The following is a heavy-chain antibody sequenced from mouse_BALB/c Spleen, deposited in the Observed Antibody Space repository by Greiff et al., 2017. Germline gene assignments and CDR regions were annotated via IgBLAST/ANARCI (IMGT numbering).Heavy chain of an antibody. CDR2: IWAGGST. V-gene: IGHV2-9*02. D-gene: IGHD2-4*01. Sequence: VKVVESGPGLVAPSQSLSITCTVSGFSLTSYGVHWVRQPPGKGLEWLGVIWAGGSTNYNSALMSRLSISKDNSKSQVFLKMNSLQTDDTAMYYCARDRVYYDYDGAMDYWGQGTSVTVSS. J-gene: IGHJ4*01. CDR1: GFSLTSYG. CDR3: ARDRVYYDYDGAMDY.